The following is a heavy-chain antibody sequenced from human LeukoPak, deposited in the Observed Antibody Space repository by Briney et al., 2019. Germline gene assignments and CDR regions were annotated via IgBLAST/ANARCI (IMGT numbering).Heavy chain of an antibody. V-gene: IGHV4-31*03. J-gene: IGHJ4*02. CDR2: IYYSGST. Sequence: SETLSLTCTVSGGSISSGGYYWSWIRQHPGKGLEWIGYIYYSGSTYYNPSLKSRVTISVDTSKNQFSLKLSSVTAADTAVYYCARGYYYDSSGYWGDWGQGTLVTVSS. D-gene: IGHD3-22*01. CDR1: GGSISSGGYY. CDR3: ARGYYYDSSGYWGD.